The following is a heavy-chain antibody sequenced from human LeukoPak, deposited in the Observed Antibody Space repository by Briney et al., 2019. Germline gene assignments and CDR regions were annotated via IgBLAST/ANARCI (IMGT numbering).Heavy chain of an antibody. CDR3: ARHYSSSSGNWFDP. V-gene: IGHV7-4-1*02. D-gene: IGHD6-6*01. CDR2: TNTNTGNP. CDR1: GYTFTGYY. J-gene: IGHJ5*02. Sequence: ASVKASCKASGYTFTGYYMHWVRQAPGQGLEWMGWTNTNTGNPTYAQGFTERFVFSLDTSISTAYVQISRLKAEDTAVYYCARHYSSSSGNWFDPWGQGTLVTVSS.